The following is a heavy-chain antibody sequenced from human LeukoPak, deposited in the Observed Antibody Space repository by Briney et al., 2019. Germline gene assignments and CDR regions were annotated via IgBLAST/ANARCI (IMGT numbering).Heavy chain of an antibody. D-gene: IGHD3-3*01. V-gene: IGHV4-39*02. CDR2: ISSSGNT. Sequence: SETLSLTCAVSGGSTSSSNYYWGWIRRPPGKGLEWIGGISSSGNTYYNPSLKSRITISIDTSKNHFSLKLSSVTAADTAVYYCARLGAGPTYYDFWSGYSSFYFDYWGQGTLVTVPS. CDR1: GGSTSSSNYY. CDR3: ARLGAGPTYYDFWSGYSSFYFDY. J-gene: IGHJ4*02.